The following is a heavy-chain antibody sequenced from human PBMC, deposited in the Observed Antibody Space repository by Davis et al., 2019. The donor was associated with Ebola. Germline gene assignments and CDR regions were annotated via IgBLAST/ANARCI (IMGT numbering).Heavy chain of an antibody. CDR2: ISAYNGDT. D-gene: IGHD3-9*01. V-gene: IGHV1-18*01. CDR1: GYTFTSYG. J-gene: IGHJ6*02. Sequence: AASVKVSCKASGYTFTSYGISWVRQAPGQGLEWMGWISAYNGDTNYAQKLQGRVTMTTDTSTSTAYMELSSLRSEDTAVYYCARGITITSYYGMDVWGQGTTVTVSS. CDR3: ARGITITSYYGMDV.